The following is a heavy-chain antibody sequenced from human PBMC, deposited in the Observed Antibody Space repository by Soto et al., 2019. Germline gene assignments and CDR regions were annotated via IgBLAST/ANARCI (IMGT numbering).Heavy chain of an antibody. CDR1: GVTFSSYA. CDR3: ARAVSAYYYDSSGYSKFDY. D-gene: IGHD3-22*01. Sequence: GASVKVSCKASGVTFSSYAVSWVRQAPGQGLGWMGGIIPIFGTANYAQKFQGRVTITADESTSTAYMELSSLRSADTAVYYCARAVSAYYYDSSGYSKFDYWGQGTLVTVSS. V-gene: IGHV1-69*13. CDR2: IIPIFGTA. J-gene: IGHJ4*02.